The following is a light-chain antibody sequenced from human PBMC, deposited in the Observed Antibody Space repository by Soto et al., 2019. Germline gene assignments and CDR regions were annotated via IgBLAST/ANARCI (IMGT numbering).Light chain of an antibody. J-gene: IGKJ4*01. V-gene: IGKV1-9*01. CDR3: QQLKSYPLS. Sequence: DIQLTQSPSFLSASVGGRVTITCRTSQDISSYLAWYQQKRGKAPQLLISAASTLQSGVPSRFSGSGSGTEFTLPISSLQPEDFATYYCQQLKSYPLSFGGGTKVEI. CDR2: AAS. CDR1: QDISSY.